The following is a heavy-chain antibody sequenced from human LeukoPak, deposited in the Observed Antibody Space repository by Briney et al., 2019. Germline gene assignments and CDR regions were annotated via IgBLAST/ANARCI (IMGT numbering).Heavy chain of an antibody. CDR3: ARDRVGSVVVPAAILHYYYGMDV. Sequence: ASVTVSCKASGYTFTSYYMHWVRQAPGQGLEWMGIINPSGGSTSYAQKFQGRVTMTRDTSTSTVYMELSSLRSEDTAVYYCARDRVGSVVVPAAILHYYYGMDVWGQGTTVTVSS. V-gene: IGHV1-46*01. J-gene: IGHJ6*02. CDR1: GYTFTSYY. CDR2: INPSGGST. D-gene: IGHD2-2*02.